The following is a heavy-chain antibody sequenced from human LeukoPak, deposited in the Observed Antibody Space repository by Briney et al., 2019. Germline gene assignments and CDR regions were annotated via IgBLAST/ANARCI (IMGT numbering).Heavy chain of an antibody. CDR1: GGSITSAGYY. Sequence: SETLSLTCTVSGGSITSAGYYWSWIRQPPGEGLKLIGNIYYSGSTYYSPSLKSRLTISVDTSKNQFSLKLNSVTAADTAVDYCARLSNYDSSGYPFDYWGQGTLVTVSS. V-gene: IGHV4-31*03. CDR3: ARLSNYDSSGYPFDY. CDR2: IYYSGST. J-gene: IGHJ4*01. D-gene: IGHD3-22*01.